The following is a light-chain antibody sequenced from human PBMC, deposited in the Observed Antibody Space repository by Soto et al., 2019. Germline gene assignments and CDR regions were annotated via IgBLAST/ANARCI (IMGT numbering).Light chain of an antibody. J-gene: IGKJ5*01. CDR2: KAS. CDR3: QQVNDYPIT. Sequence: DIQMTQSPSTLSASVGDRVTITCRASQSISSWLAWYQQKPGKAPKLLIYKASSLESGVPSRFSGSGSGTEFTLTISSLQPDDFATYHCQQVNDYPITFGQGTRLEI. V-gene: IGKV1-5*03. CDR1: QSISSW.